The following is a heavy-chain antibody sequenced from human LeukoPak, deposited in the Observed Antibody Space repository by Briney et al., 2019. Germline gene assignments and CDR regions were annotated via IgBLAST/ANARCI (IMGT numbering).Heavy chain of an antibody. CDR1: GGSISSSRYY. CDR3: ASCRDYYYYMDV. CDR2: MYYTGST. J-gene: IGHJ6*03. V-gene: IGHV4-39*07. D-gene: IGHD3-10*01. Sequence: SETLSLICTVSGGSISSSRYYWGWIRQPPGKGLEWIGIMYYTGSTYFNPSLKSRVTISTDTSKNQFSLKLSSVTAADTAVYYCASCRDYYYYMDVWGKGTTVTVSS.